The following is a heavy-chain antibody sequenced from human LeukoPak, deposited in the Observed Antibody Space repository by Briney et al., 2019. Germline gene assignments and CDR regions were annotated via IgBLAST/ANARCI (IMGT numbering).Heavy chain of an antibody. CDR2: INTNTGNP. CDR3: ARYCGGDCYSGFDY. D-gene: IGHD2-21*02. CDR1: GYTFTSYA. V-gene: IGHV7-4-1*01. J-gene: IGHJ4*02. Sequence: ASVKVPCKASGYTFTSYAMNWVRQAPGQGLEWMGWINTNTGNPTYAQGFTGRFVFSLDTSVSTAYLQICSLKAEDTAVYYCARYCGGDCYSGFDYWGQGTLVTVSS.